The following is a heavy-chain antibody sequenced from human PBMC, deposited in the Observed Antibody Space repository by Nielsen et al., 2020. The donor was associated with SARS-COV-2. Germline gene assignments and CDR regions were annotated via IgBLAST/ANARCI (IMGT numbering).Heavy chain of an antibody. CDR1: GYSFTSYW. CDR2: IYPGDSDT. V-gene: IGHV5-51*01. CDR3: ARLGDYYDSSGYFDYYYGMDV. J-gene: IGHJ6*02. Sequence: GESLKISCKGSGYSFTSYWIGWVRQMPGKGLEWMGIIYPGDSDTRYSPSFQGQVTISADKSIGTAYLQWSSLKASDTAMYYCARLGDYYDSSGYFDYYYGMDVWGQGTTVTVSS. D-gene: IGHD3-22*01.